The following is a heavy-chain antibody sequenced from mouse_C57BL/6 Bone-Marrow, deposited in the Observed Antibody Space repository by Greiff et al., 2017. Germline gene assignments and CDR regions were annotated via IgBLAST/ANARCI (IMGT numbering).Heavy chain of an antibody. CDR2: INPSGGYT. D-gene: IGHD1-1*01. CDR3: ASPDYYGSSYWYFDV. Sequence: QVQLQQSGAELAKPGASVKLSCKASGYTFTSYWMHWVKQRPGKGLEWIGYINPSGGYTKYNQKFKDKATLSADKSTRTAYMQLSSLTYEDSAVYCCASPDYYGSSYWYFDVWGTGTTVTVSS. J-gene: IGHJ1*03. CDR1: GYTFTSYW. V-gene: IGHV1-7*01.